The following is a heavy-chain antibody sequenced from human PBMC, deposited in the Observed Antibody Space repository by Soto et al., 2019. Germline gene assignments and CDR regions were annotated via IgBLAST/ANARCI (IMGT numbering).Heavy chain of an antibody. V-gene: IGHV4-4*02. D-gene: IGHD4-17*01. CDR2: IYHSGST. CDR1: SGSISSSNW. J-gene: IGHJ3*02. CDR3: ARAPTTDDAFDI. Sequence: SETLSLTCAVSSGSISSSNWWSWVRQPPGKGLEWIGEIYHSGSTNYNPSLKSRVTISVDKSKNQFSLKLSSVTAADTAVYYSARAPTTDDAFDIWGQGTMVTVSS.